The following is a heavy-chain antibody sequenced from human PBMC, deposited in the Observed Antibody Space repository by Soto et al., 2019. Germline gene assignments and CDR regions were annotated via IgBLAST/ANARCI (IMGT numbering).Heavy chain of an antibody. Sequence: QITLKESGPTLVKPTQTLTLTCTFSGFSLSTSGVGVGWIRQPPGKALEWLALIYWNDDKRYSPSLKSRLTITNDTSKNLVVLTMTNMDPGDTATYYCPHSYSFSGGITSTTPPKKPYYFDYWGQGTLVTVSS. J-gene: IGHJ4*01. D-gene: IGHD1-7*01. CDR2: IYWNDDK. CDR1: GFSLSTSGVG. V-gene: IGHV2-5*01. CDR3: PHSYSFSGGITSTTPPKKPYYFDY.